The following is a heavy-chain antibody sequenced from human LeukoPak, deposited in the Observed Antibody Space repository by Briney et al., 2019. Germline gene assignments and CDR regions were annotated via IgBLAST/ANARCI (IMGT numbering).Heavy chain of an antibody. J-gene: IGHJ4*02. D-gene: IGHD6-6*01. CDR1: GYTFTSYY. V-gene: IGHV1-46*01. CDR3: ARDRYSSSSDVAFDY. CDR2: INPSGGST. Sequence: ASVNVSCKASGYTFTSYYMHWVRQAPGQGLEWMGIINPSGGSTSYAQKFQGRVAMTRDMSTSTVYMELSSLRSEDTAVHYCARDRYSSSSDVAFDYWGQGTLVTVSS.